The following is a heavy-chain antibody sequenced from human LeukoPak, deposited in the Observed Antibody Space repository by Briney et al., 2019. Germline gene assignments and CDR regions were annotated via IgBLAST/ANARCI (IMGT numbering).Heavy chain of an antibody. CDR1: GFTFSSYW. D-gene: IGHD3-10*01. Sequence: GGSLRLSCAASGFTFSSYWMHWVRQAPGKGLVWVSRINSDGSSTSYADSVKGRFTISRGNAKNTLYLQMNSLRAEDTAVYYCAIVGEGYYYYMDVWGKGTTVTISS. V-gene: IGHV3-74*01. CDR2: INSDGSST. CDR3: AIVGEGYYYYMDV. J-gene: IGHJ6*03.